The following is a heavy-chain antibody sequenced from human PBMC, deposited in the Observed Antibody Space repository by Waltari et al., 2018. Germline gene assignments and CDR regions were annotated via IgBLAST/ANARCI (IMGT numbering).Heavy chain of an antibody. J-gene: IGHJ4*02. Sequence: QVQLQESGPGLVKPSETLSLTCTVSGGSISSYYWSWIRQPPGKGLEWIGYIYYSGSTNYNPALKSRVTISVDTSKNQFSLKLSSVTAADTAVYYCARGGEDYYDSSGYYWVHFDYWGQGTLVTVSS. CDR3: ARGGEDYYDSSGYYWVHFDY. CDR1: GGSISSYY. D-gene: IGHD3-22*01. CDR2: IYYSGST. V-gene: IGHV4-59*01.